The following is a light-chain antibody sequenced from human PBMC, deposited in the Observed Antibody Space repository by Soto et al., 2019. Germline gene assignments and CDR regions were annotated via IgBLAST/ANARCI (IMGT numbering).Light chain of an antibody. Sequence: AIRMTQSPSSLSASTGDRVTITCRASQGISSYLAWYQQKPGKAPKLLIYAASTLQSGVPSRFSGSGSGTDFTLTISCLQSEDFATYYCQQYDNYPLTFGGGTKVDNK. V-gene: IGKV1-8*01. CDR3: QQYDNYPLT. CDR2: AAS. J-gene: IGKJ4*01. CDR1: QGISSY.